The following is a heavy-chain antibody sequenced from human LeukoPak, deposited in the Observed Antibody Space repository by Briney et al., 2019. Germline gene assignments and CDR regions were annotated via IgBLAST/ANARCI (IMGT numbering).Heavy chain of an antibody. CDR2: INHSGST. Sequence: SETLSLTCAVYGGSFSGYYWSWIRQPPGKGLEWIGEINHSGSTNYNPSLKSRVTISVDTSKNQFSLKLSSVTAADTAVYYCARGRTSISYYYDSSGYTYWGQGTLVTVSS. D-gene: IGHD3-22*01. J-gene: IGHJ4*02. CDR1: GGSFSGYY. CDR3: ARGRTSISYYYDSSGYTY. V-gene: IGHV4-34*01.